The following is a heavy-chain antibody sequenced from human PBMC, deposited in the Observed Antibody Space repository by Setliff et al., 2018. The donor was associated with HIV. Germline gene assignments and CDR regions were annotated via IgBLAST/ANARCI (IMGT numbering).Heavy chain of an antibody. Sequence: GESLKISCEASGFTFSSYDFHWVRQAAGKGLEWVSAIGTGGDTYYVDSVKGRFTISRENARNSLYLQMNSLRAGDTAVYYCAREIRTVYTGGQYFYGIDVWGQGTAVTVSS. CDR1: GFTFSSYD. CDR3: AREIRTVYTGGQYFYGIDV. CDR2: IGTGGDT. D-gene: IGHD3-16*01. V-gene: IGHV3-13*01. J-gene: IGHJ6*02.